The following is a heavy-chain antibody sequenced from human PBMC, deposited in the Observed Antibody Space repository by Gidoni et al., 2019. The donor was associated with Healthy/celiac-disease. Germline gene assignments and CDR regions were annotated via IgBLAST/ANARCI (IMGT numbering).Heavy chain of an antibody. V-gene: IGHV3-33*01. D-gene: IGHD2-2*01. Sequence: QVQLVESGGGVVQPGRSLRLSCAASGFTFSSYGMPWVRQAPGKGLEWVAVIWYDGSNKYYADSVKGRFTISRDNSKNTLYLQMNSLRAEDTAVYYCARDLDLYQPYYYYYYGMDVWGQGTTVTVSS. CDR3: ARDLDLYQPYYYYYYGMDV. J-gene: IGHJ6*02. CDR1: GFTFSSYG. CDR2: IWYDGSNK.